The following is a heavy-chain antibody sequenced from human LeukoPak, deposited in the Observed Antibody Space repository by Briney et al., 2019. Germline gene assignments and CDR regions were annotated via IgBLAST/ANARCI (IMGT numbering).Heavy chain of an antibody. CDR3: ARDSLIGYCGGDCYN. CDR2: ISSSSSYI. D-gene: IGHD2-21*02. CDR1: GFTFSSYS. J-gene: IGHJ4*02. Sequence: GGSLRLSCAASGFTFSSYSMNWVRQAPGKGLEWVSSISSSSSYIYYADSVKGRFTISRDNTKNSLYLQMNTLRAEDTAVYYCARDSLIGYCGGDCYNWGQGTLVTVSS. V-gene: IGHV3-21*01.